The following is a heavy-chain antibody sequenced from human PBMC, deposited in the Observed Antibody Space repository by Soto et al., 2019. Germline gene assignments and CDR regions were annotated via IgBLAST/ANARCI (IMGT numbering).Heavy chain of an antibody. D-gene: IGHD3-10*01. J-gene: IGHJ3*02. CDR3: ARTGATDAFDI. V-gene: IGHV4-30-4*01. CDR1: GGSISSGDYY. CDR2: IYYSGST. Sequence: SETLSLTCTVSGGSISSGDYYWSWIRQPPGKGLEWIGYIYYSGSTYYNPSLKSRVTISVDTSKNQFSLKLSSATAADTAVYYCARTGATDAFDIWGQGTMVTVSS.